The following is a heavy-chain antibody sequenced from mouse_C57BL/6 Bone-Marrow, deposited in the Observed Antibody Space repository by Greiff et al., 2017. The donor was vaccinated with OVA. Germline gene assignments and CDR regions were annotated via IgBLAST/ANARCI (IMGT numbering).Heavy chain of an antibody. CDR1: GYTFTSYG. Sequence: LVESGAELARPGASVKLSCKASGYTFTSYGISWVKQRTGQGLEWIGEIYPRSGNTYYNEKFKGKATLTADKSSSTAYMELRSLTSEDSAVYFCARRGYYSNSFDVWGTGTTVTVSS. V-gene: IGHV1-81*01. D-gene: IGHD2-5*01. CDR2: IYPRSGNT. J-gene: IGHJ1*03. CDR3: ARRGYYSNSFDV.